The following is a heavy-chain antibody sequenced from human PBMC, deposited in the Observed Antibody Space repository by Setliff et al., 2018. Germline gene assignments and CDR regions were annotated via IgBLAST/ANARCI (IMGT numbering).Heavy chain of an antibody. CDR3: ARPHCSGSSCYYDY. V-gene: IGHV1-18*01. D-gene: IGHD2-15*01. CDR1: RGTFSNYA. CDR2: ISPYNSNT. J-gene: IGHJ4*02. Sequence: ASVKVSCKTSRGTFSNYAISWVRQAPGQGLEWMGWISPYNSNTNYAQNFQGRVTMTRDTSISTAYMELSRLRSDDTAVYYCARPHCSGSSCYYDYWGQGALVTAPQ.